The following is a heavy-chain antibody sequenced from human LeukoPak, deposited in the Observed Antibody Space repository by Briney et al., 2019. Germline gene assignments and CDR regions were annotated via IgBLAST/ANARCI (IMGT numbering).Heavy chain of an antibody. Sequence: ASVKVSCKASGYTFTNYDINWVRQATGQGLEWMGWMNPNSGNTGYAQKFQGRVTITRNSSISTAYMELSSLRFEDTAVYYCARPGGSSQGFDYWGQGTLVTVSS. CDR2: MNPNSGNT. CDR1: GYTFTNYD. V-gene: IGHV1-8*03. D-gene: IGHD3-16*01. CDR3: ARPGGSSQGFDY. J-gene: IGHJ4*02.